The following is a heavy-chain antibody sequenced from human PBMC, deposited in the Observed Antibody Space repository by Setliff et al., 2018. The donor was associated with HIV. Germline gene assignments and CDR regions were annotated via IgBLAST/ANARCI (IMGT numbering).Heavy chain of an antibody. CDR1: GYSISTNEW. D-gene: IGHD4-4*01. CDR3: ARTVPHSAAQDAFDI. Sequence: SETLSLTCAVSGYSISTNEWWGWIRQPPGKGLAWIGYISISGKIYYDPSLNSRVTLSEDTSKNQLSLKLTSVTAEDTGVYYCARTVPHSAAQDAFDIWGQGTVVTVSS. V-gene: IGHV4-28*05. J-gene: IGHJ3*02. CDR2: ISISGKI.